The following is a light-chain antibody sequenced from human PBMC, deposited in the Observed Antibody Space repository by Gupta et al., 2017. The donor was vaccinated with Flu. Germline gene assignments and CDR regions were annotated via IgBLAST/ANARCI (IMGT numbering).Light chain of an antibody. V-gene: IGLV1-40*01. Sequence: QSVLTQPPSVSGAPGQRVTISCPGSSSNIGAGYDVHWYQQLPGTAPKLLIYGNSNRPSGVPDRFSVSKSGTSASLAITGLQAEDEADYYCQSYDSSLSGRYVFGTGTKVTVL. J-gene: IGLJ1*01. CDR1: SSNIGAGYD. CDR3: QSYDSSLSGRYV. CDR2: GNS.